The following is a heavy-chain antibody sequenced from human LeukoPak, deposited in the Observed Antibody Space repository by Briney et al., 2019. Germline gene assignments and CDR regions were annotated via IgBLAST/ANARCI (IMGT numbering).Heavy chain of an antibody. V-gene: IGHV4-59*01. CDR3: ARSRSGYSYDHAAFDI. D-gene: IGHD5-18*01. CDR2: IDYRGST. Sequence: SETLSLTCTVSGGSISSYYWSWIRQPPGKGLEWIAYIDYRGSTTYNPSLKSRVTISVDTSRNQFSLKLSSVTAADTAVYYCARSRSGYSYDHAAFDIWGQGTMVTVSS. J-gene: IGHJ3*02. CDR1: GGSISSYY.